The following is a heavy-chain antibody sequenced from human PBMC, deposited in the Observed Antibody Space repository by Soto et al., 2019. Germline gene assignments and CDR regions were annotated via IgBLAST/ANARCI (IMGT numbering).Heavy chain of an antibody. CDR1: GFTFSSYA. D-gene: IGHD2-2*01. CDR2: ISYDGSNK. V-gene: IGHV3-30-3*01. J-gene: IGHJ6*02. Sequence: SLRLSCAASGFTFSSYAMHWVRQAPGKGLEWVAVISYDGSNKYYADSVKGRFTISRDNSKNTLYLQMNSLRAEDTAVYYCAREGGIPAARMDVWGQGTTVTVS. CDR3: AREGGIPAARMDV.